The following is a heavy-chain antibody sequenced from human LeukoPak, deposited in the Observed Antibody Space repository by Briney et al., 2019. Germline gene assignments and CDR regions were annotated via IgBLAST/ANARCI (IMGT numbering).Heavy chain of an antibody. CDR1: GGSISNYF. CDR3: ARNALRGYIYGFDY. CDR2: IYTTWIT. Sequence: PSETLSLTCTVSGGSISNYFWSWIRQPAGKGLEWIGRIYTTWITSCNPSLESRVTMSVDTSKNQFSLRLNSVTAADTAVYFCARNALRGYIYGFDYWGQGTLVTVSS. J-gene: IGHJ4*02. D-gene: IGHD5-18*01. V-gene: IGHV4-4*07.